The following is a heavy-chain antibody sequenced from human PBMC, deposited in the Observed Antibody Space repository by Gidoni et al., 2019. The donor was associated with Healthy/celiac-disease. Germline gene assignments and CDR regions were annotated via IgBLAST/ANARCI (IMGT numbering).Heavy chain of an antibody. CDR2: ISSSSSTI. D-gene: IGHD3-22*01. CDR1: GFTFSSYS. CDR3: ASSGAYYDSSGPGVY. V-gene: IGHV3-48*02. Sequence: EVQLVESGGGLVQPGGSLRLSCAASGFTFSSYSMNWVRQAPGKGLEWVSYISSSSSTIYYADSVKGRFTISRDNAKNSLYLQMNSLRDEDTAVYYCASSGAYYDSSGPGVYWGQGTLVTVSS. J-gene: IGHJ4*02.